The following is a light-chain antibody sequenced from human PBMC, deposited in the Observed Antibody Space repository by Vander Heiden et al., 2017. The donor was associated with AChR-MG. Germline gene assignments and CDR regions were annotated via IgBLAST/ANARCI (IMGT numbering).Light chain of an antibody. CDR1: SSNIGSNA. Sequence: QSLLTQPPSASGTPGQRVTIPCSGSSSNIGSNAVNWYQQLPGTAPKLLIYSNNHRPSGVPDRFSGSKSGTSASLAISGLQSEDEADYYCAAWDDSLNGLVFGGGTKLTVL. CDR3: AAWDDSLNGLV. V-gene: IGLV1-44*01. J-gene: IGLJ2*01. CDR2: SNN.